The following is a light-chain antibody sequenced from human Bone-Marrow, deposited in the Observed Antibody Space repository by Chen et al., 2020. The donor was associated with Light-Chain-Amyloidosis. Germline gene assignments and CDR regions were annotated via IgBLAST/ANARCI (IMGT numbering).Light chain of an antibody. J-gene: IGLJ7*01. CDR2: DNS. Sequence: SFVLTQPPSVSVAPGKTARISCGGDNIGSYSLHWYQQKPGQAPMLVVFDNSDRPSGIPERFSGSNSGKTATLSISRVEAGDEAVYYCQLWDNSIRHAVFGGGTHLTVL. V-gene: IGLV3-21*03. CDR3: QLWDNSIRHAV. CDR1: NIGSYS.